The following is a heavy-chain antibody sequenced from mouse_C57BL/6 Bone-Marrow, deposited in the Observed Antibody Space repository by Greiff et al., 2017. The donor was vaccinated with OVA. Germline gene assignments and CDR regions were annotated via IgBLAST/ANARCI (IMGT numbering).Heavy chain of an antibody. CDR1: GYTFTSYG. Sequence: QVQLQQSGAELARPGASVKLSCKASGYTFTSYGISWVKQRTGQGLEWIGEIYPRSGNTYYNEKFKGKATLTADKSSSTAYMELRSLTSEDSAVYFCARSYYYRGYVDVWGTGTTVTVSS. D-gene: IGHD2-12*01. CDR2: IYPRSGNT. CDR3: ARSYYYRGYVDV. V-gene: IGHV1-81*01. J-gene: IGHJ1*03.